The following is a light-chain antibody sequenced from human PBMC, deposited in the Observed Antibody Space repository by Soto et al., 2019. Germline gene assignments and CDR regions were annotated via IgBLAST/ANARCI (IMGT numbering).Light chain of an antibody. Sequence: EIVMTQSPATLSVSPGERATLSCRASQSVSSNLAWYQQKPGLAPRLLIYGASNRATGIPARFSGNGSGTEFTLTISSLQSEDFAVYYCQHYNNWPYTFGQGTKLEIK. V-gene: IGKV3-15*01. J-gene: IGKJ2*01. CDR1: QSVSSN. CDR3: QHYNNWPYT. CDR2: GAS.